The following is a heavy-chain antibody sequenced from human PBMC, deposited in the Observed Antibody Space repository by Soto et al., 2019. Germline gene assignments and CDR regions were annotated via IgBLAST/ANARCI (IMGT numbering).Heavy chain of an antibody. CDR3: ARAGAATLSDY. V-gene: IGHV4-30-2*01. J-gene: IGHJ4*02. CDR1: GGFIIRGGCS. Sequence: SEPLSVTYAFAGGFIIRGGCSWIWLRQPPGKGLEWIGYIYHSGSTYYNPSLKSRVTISLDTSKNQFSLKLSSVTAADTAVYYCARAGAATLSDYWGQGTLVTVSS. D-gene: IGHD2-15*01. CDR2: IYHSGST.